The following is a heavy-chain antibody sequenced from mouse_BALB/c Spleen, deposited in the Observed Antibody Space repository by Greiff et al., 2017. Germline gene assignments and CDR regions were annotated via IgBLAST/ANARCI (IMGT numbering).Heavy chain of an antibody. CDR1: GYTFTSYV. CDR2: INPYNDGT. D-gene: IGHD2-4*01. Sequence: EVQLQQSGPELVKPGASVKMSCKASGYTFTSYVMHWVKQKPGQGLEWIGYINPYNDGTKYNEKFKGKATLTSDKSSSTAYMELSSLTSEDSAVYYCAREGDYDGAWFAYWGQGTLVTVSA. CDR3: AREGDYDGAWFAY. V-gene: IGHV1-14*01. J-gene: IGHJ3*01.